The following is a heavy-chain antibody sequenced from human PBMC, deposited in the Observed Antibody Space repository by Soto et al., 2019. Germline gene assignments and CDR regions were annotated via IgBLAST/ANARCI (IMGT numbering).Heavy chain of an antibody. Sequence: PGGSLRLSCAASGFTFSSYAMHWVRQAPGKGLEWVAVISYDGSNKYYAESVKGRFIISRDKSENTLYLQMNSLRAEDTAVYYCAKDLGSGKPYYYYAMDVWGQGTTVTVSS. J-gene: IGHJ6*02. CDR3: AKDLGSGKPYYYYAMDV. D-gene: IGHD3-10*01. V-gene: IGHV3-30*04. CDR2: ISYDGSNK. CDR1: GFTFSSYA.